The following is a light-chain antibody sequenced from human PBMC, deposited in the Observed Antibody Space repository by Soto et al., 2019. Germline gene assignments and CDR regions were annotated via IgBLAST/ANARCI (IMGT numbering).Light chain of an antibody. J-gene: IGKJ1*01. CDR3: QQYNSYPWT. Sequence: DIQMTQSPSTLSASVGDRVTITCRASQSISSWLAWYQQKPGKAPKLLIYDASSLESGVPSRFSGSRSGTEFTLTFSSLQPDDFATYYCQQYNSYPWTFGQGTKVDIK. CDR2: DAS. CDR1: QSISSW. V-gene: IGKV1-5*01.